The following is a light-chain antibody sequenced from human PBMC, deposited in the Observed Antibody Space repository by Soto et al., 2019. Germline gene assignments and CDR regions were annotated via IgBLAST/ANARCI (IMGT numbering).Light chain of an antibody. CDR3: QSYDSSLTALYV. V-gene: IGLV1-40*01. J-gene: IGLJ1*01. CDR2: GNT. Sequence: QSVLTQPPSVSGAPGQRVTISCTGSSSNIGAGYDVQWYQQLPGTAPKLLMYGNTNRPSGVPDRFSGSKSGTSASLAITGLQADDEADYYCQSYDSSLTALYVFGTGTKLTVL. CDR1: SSNIGAGYD.